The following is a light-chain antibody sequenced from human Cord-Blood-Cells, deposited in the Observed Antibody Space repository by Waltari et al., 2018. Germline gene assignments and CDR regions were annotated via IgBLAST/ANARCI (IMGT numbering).Light chain of an antibody. Sequence: QLVLTQSTYASASLGASVKHTRTLSSGHSSYAIPLHQQQPEKGPRYLMKLNSDGSHSTGDGIPDRFSGSSSGAERYLTISSLQSEDEADYYCQTWGTGIHWVFGGGTKLTVL. CDR1: SGHSSYA. CDR3: QTWGTGIHWV. J-gene: IGLJ3*02. CDR2: LNSDGSH. V-gene: IGLV4-69*01.